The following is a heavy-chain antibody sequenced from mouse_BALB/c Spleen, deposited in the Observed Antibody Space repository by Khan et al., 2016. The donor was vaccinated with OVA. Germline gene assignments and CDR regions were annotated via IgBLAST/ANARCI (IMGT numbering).Heavy chain of an antibody. Sequence: VQLQESGAELAKPGPSVTMSCKVSGYTLTTYGMHWINQRPGQGLEWLGYINPTSGYTDYNEKFKDRATLSADKSSSTAYMQLTSLTSEDSAVYYCTRDRIDYWGQGTTLTVSS. J-gene: IGHJ2*01. CDR1: GYTLTTYG. V-gene: IGHV1-4*01. CDR3: TRDRIDY. CDR2: INPTSGYT.